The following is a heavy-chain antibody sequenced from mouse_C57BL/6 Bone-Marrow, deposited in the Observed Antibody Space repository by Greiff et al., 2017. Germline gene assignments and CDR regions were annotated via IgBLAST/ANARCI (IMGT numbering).Heavy chain of an antibody. CDR3: ARKDYSNFYYFDY. V-gene: IGHV1-53*01. CDR2: INPSNGGT. CDR1: GYTFTSYW. Sequence: VQLQQPGTELVKPGASVKLSCKASGYTFTSYWMHWVKQRPGQGLEWIGNINPSNGGTNYNEKFKSKVTLTVDKSSSTAYMQLSSLTSEDSAVYYCARKDYSNFYYFDYWGQGTTLTVSS. D-gene: IGHD2-5*01. J-gene: IGHJ2*01.